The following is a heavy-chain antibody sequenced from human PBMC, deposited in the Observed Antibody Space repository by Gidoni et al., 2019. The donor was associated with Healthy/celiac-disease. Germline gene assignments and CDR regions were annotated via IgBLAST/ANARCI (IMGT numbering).Heavy chain of an antibody. CDR2: IKSKTDGGTT. CDR1: GFTFSNAW. CDR3: TTDPITMIVVATFDY. V-gene: IGHV3-15*01. J-gene: IGHJ4*02. D-gene: IGHD3-22*01. Sequence: EVQLVESGGGLVKPGGSLRLSCAASGFTFSNAWMSWVRQAPGKGLEWVGRIKSKTDGGTTDYAAPVKGRFTISRDDSKNTLYLQMNSLKTEDTAVYYCTTDPITMIVVATFDYWGQGTLVTVSS.